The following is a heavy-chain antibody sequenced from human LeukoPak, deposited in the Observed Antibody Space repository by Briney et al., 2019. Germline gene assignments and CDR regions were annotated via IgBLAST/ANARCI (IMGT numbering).Heavy chain of an antibody. CDR3: ARDARTHAMCWYDEAFDI. D-gene: IGHD6-13*01. J-gene: IGHJ3*02. CDR2: ISASGTTI. V-gene: IGHV3-48*03. CDR1: GFGFCSYE. Sequence: GGSLRLSCAASGFGFCSYEMNCVRQAPGKGLEWVSYISASGTTIYYADSVKGRFTISRDNAEKSLYLQMNSLRAEDTAVYYFARDARTHAMCWYDEAFDIRGHGTMVTVSS.